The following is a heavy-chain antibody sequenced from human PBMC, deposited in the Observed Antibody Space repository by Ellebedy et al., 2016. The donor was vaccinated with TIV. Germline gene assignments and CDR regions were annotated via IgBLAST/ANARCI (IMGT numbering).Heavy chain of an antibody. V-gene: IGHV3-13*01. J-gene: IGHJ4*02. CDR2: FGSGGDS. CDR3: ARDVNFNFGDY. CDR1: GFTFRIYD. Sequence: PGGSLRLSCAASGFTFRIYDMHWVRHSIGKGLEWVSAFGSGGDSYYTAYVKGRFTISRENAKSSVYLQMNSLRVGDTAVYYCARDVNFNFGDYWGQGALVTVSS. D-gene: IGHD3-10*01.